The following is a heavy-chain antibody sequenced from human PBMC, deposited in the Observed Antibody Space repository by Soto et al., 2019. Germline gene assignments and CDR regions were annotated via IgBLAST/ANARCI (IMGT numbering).Heavy chain of an antibody. CDR3: AKYKPGTNAPMDV. V-gene: IGHV3-23*01. Sequence: GGSLRLSCAASGFTFSTYAMTWVRQAPGKGLEWVSLISGRGNTYYRDSVKGRFTISRDNSKNTLFLQMNSLGAEDTALYYCAKYKPGTNAPMDVWGQGTTVTVSS. J-gene: IGHJ6*02. CDR1: GFTFSTYA. D-gene: IGHD6-13*01. CDR2: ISGRGNT.